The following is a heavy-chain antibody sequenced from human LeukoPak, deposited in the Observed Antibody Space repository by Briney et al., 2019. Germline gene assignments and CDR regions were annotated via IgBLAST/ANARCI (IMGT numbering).Heavy chain of an antibody. V-gene: IGHV3-30*18. D-gene: IGHD3-10*01. CDR3: AKDRGAYFDY. CDR2: ISYDGSNK. CDR1: GFTFSSYG. Sequence: GRSLRLSCAASGFTFSSYGMHWVRQAPGKGLEWVAVISYDGSNKYYADSVKGRFTISRDNSKNTLYLQMNSLRAEGTAVCYCAKDRGAYFDYWGQGTLVTVSS. J-gene: IGHJ4*02.